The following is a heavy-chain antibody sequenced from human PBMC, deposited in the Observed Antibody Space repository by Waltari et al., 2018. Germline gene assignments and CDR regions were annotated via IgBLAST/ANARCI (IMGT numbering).Heavy chain of an antibody. CDR3: ARVAYYGSGSFFYFDY. Sequence: QVQLQESGPGLVKPSQTLSLTCTVSGGSISSGSYYWSWIRQPAGKGREWIGRIYTSGSTNYNPSLKSRVTISVDTSKNQFSLKLSSVTAADTAVYYCARVAYYGSGSFFYFDYWGQGTLVTVSS. CDR2: IYTSGST. J-gene: IGHJ4*02. CDR1: GGSISSGSYY. V-gene: IGHV4-61*02. D-gene: IGHD3-10*01.